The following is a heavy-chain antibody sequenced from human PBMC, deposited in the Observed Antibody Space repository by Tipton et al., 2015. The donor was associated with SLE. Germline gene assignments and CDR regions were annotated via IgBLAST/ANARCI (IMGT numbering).Heavy chain of an antibody. CDR1: GFTFSSYS. V-gene: IGHV3-21*03. J-gene: IGHJ6*02. CDR3: ARAAAAGSYNGMDV. CDR2: INSSSSYI. Sequence: SLRISCAASGFTFSSYSMNWVRQAPGKGLEWVSSINSSSSYIYYADSVKGRFTITRDNAKNSLYLQMNSLRAEDTAVYYCARAAAAGSYNGMDVWGQWTTVTVSS. D-gene: IGHD6-13*01.